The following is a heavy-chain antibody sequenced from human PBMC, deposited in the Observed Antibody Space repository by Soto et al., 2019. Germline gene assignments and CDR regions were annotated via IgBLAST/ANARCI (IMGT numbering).Heavy chain of an antibody. CDR2: ISPKSTFR. V-gene: IGHV3-11*06. D-gene: IGHD2-21*01. CDR1: GFPFNDYY. CDR3: VRGGGGGMFEH. Sequence: PGGSLRLSCATSGFPFNDYYMTWLRQAPGKGLEWLSHISPKSTFRNYADSVKGRFTISRDNTESSLFLQMNSLGVDDTAVYSCVRGGGGGMFEHWGQGVLVTVSS. J-gene: IGHJ4*02.